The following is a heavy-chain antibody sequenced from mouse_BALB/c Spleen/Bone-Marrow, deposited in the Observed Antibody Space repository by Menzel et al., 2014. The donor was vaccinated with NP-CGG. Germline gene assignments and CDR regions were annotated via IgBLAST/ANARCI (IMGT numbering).Heavy chain of an antibody. J-gene: IGHJ3*01. Sequence: QVQLQQSGAELVKPGASVKLSCKASGYTFTSYWMHWVKQRPGQGLEWIGEINPSNGRTNYNEKFKIKATLTVDKSSSTAYMQLSSLTSEDSAVYYCACYRGAYWGQGTLVTVSA. CDR2: INPSNGRT. V-gene: IGHV1S81*02. CDR3: ACYRGAY. CDR1: GYTFTSYW. D-gene: IGHD2-12*01.